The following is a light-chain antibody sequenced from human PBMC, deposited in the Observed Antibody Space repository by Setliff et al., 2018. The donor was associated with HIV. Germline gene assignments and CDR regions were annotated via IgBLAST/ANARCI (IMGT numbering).Light chain of an antibody. J-gene: IGLJ1*01. CDR1: SSDVGGYNY. CDR3: AAWDDSLNGFV. CDR2: SDN. V-gene: IGLV1-44*01. Sequence: QSALTQPRSVSGSPGQSVTISCTGTSSDVGGYNYVSWYQQLPGTAPKLLIYSDNRRPSGVPDRFSGSKSGTSASLAISGLQSEDEGDYNCAAWDDSLNGFVFGTGTKVTVL.